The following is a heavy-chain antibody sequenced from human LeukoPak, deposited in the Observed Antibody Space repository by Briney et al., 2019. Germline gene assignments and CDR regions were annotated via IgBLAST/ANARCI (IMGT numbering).Heavy chain of an antibody. J-gene: IGHJ4*02. CDR1: GYTFTGYY. Sequence: ASVKVSCKASGYTFTGYYMHWVRQAPGQGLEWMGWISPNSGGTNYAQKFQGRVTMTRDTSISTAYMELSRLRSDDTAVYYCARDFWSGYYPTLPFDYWGQGTLVTVSS. CDR2: ISPNSGGT. CDR3: ARDFWSGYYPTLPFDY. V-gene: IGHV1-2*02. D-gene: IGHD3-3*01.